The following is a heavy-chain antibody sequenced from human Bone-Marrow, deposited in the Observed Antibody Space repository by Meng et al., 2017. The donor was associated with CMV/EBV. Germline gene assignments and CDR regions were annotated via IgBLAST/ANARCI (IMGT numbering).Heavy chain of an antibody. CDR3: TLMGYAMGLPPYYFDY. V-gene: IGHV3-49*04. CDR2: IRSKAYGGTT. D-gene: IGHD2-8*01. CDR1: GFTFGDYA. Sequence: GGSLRLSCTASGFTFGDYAMSWVRQAPGKGLEWVGFIRSKAYGGTTEYAASVKGRFTISRDDSKSIAYLQMNSLKTEDTAVYYCTLMGYAMGLPPYYFDYCGQGTLVTVSS. J-gene: IGHJ4*02.